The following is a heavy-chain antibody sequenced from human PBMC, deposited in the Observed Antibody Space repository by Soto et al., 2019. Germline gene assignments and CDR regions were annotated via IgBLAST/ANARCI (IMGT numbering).Heavy chain of an antibody. V-gene: IGHV2-5*02. J-gene: IGHJ4*02. Sequence: QITLKESGPTLVKPTQTLTLTCTFSGFSLSTSGVGVGWIRHPPGKALEWLALIYWDDDKRYSPSLKSRLTITKDTSKNQVVNTMTNMDPVDTATYYCAHSSSGSYSPPFFDYWGQGTLVTVSS. CDR3: AHSSSGSYSPPFFDY. CDR2: IYWDDDK. CDR1: GFSLSTSGVG. D-gene: IGHD1-26*01.